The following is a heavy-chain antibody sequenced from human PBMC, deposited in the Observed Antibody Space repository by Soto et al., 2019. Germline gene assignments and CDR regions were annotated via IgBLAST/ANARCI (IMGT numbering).Heavy chain of an antibody. Sequence: GALRLSCAASGFTFSSYAMSWVRQAPGKGLEWVSAISGSGGSTYYADSVKGRFTISRDNSKNTLYLQMNSLRAEDTAVYYCAKCHYDILTGPTYYFDYWGQGTLVTVSS. J-gene: IGHJ4*02. CDR3: AKCHYDILTGPTYYFDY. D-gene: IGHD3-9*01. CDR1: GFTFSSYA. V-gene: IGHV3-23*01. CDR2: ISGSGGST.